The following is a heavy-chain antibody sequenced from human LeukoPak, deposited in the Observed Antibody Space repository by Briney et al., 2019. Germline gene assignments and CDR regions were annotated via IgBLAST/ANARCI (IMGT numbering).Heavy chain of an antibody. CDR3: ARIRYYYHRGPDSDLYYFDY. J-gene: IGHJ4*02. D-gene: IGHD3-22*01. CDR1: GFTFSNYG. CDR2: ISGSGGST. V-gene: IGHV3-23*01. Sequence: GGTLRLSCAASGFTFSNYGMSWVRQAPGKGLEWVSAISGSGGSTYYADSVKGRFTISRDNSKNTLYLQMNSLRAEDTAVYYCARIRYYYHRGPDSDLYYFDYWGQGTLVTVSP.